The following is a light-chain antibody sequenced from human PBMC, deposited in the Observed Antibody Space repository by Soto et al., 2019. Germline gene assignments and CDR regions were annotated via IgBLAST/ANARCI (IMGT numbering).Light chain of an antibody. V-gene: IGKV3-15*01. J-gene: IGKJ1*01. CDR2: RTS. CDR1: QSISGN. Sequence: EIVMTQSPATLSVSPGERATLSCRASQSISGNLAWYQQKPGQAPRLLMFRTSTRATGFPARFSGSGSGTELNLTIRSVQPEDFAIYYCQQYDNWPRATFGEGTKVDIK. CDR3: QQYDNWPRAT.